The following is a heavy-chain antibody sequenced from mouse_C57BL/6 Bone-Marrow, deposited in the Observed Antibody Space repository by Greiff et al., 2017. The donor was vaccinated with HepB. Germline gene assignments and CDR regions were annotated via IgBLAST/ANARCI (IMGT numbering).Heavy chain of an antibody. J-gene: IGHJ2*01. D-gene: IGHD1-1*01. CDR2: IDPSDSYT. V-gene: IGHV1-50*01. Sequence: QVQLQQPGAELVKPGASVKLSCKASGYTFTSYWMQWVKQRPGQGLEWIGEIDPSDSYTNYNQKFKGKATLTVDTSSSTAYMQRSSLTSEDSAVYYCARRLLLYYFDYWGQGTTLTVSS. CDR1: GYTFTSYW. CDR3: ARRLLLYYFDY.